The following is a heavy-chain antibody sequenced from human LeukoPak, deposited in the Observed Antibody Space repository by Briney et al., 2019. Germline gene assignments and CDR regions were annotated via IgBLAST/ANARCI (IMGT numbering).Heavy chain of an antibody. Sequence: GGSLRLSCAASGFTFSNYAMSWVRQAPGKGLEWVSFISSSGGTTYYADSVKGRFTISRDNSRSTLYLQMNSLRPEDTAIYYCAREGYYGSGSPPSLYFDYWGQGTLVTVSS. CDR2: ISSSGGTT. D-gene: IGHD3-10*01. CDR3: AREGYYGSGSPPSLYFDY. J-gene: IGHJ4*02. CDR1: GFTFSNYA. V-gene: IGHV3-23*01.